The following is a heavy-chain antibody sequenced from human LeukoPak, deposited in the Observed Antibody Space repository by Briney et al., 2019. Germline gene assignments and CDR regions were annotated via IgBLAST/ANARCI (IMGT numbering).Heavy chain of an antibody. J-gene: IGHJ4*02. CDR2: IIPIFGTA. CDR3: ASGNLNSYYFDY. D-gene: IGHD1-26*01. V-gene: IGHV1-69*13. CDR1: GGTFTSYA. Sequence: GASVKVSCKASGGTFTSYAISWVRQAPGQGLEWMGGIIPIFGTANYAQKFQGRVTITADESTSTAYMELSSLRSEDTAVYYCASGNLNSYYFDYWGQGTLVTVSP.